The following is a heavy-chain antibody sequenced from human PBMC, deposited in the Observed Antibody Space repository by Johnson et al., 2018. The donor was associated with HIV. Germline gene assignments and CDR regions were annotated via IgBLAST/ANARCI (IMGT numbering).Heavy chain of an antibody. CDR3: AKDRILSGYGPGAFDI. D-gene: IGHD5-12*01. J-gene: IGHJ3*02. Sequence: QVQLVESGGGVVQPGGSLRLSCAASGFTFSSYGMHWVRQAPGKGLEWVAFIRYDGSNKYYADSVKGRFTISRDNSKNTLYLQMNSLRAEDTAGYYCAKDRILSGYGPGAFDIWGQGTMVTVSS. CDR2: IRYDGSNK. CDR1: GFTFSSYG. V-gene: IGHV3-30*02.